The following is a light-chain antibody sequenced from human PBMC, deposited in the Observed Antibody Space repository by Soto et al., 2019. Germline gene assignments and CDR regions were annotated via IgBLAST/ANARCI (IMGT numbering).Light chain of an antibody. Sequence: QSVLTQPPSASGTPGQRVTISCSGSGSSIGTITVNWYRQLPGTAPKLLIYGNNQRTSGVPDRFSGSKSGTSASLGISGLQSEDEADYYCAAWDGSLNNVLFGGGTKLTVL. J-gene: IGLJ2*01. CDR3: AAWDGSLNNVL. CDR1: GSSIGTIT. CDR2: GNN. V-gene: IGLV1-44*01.